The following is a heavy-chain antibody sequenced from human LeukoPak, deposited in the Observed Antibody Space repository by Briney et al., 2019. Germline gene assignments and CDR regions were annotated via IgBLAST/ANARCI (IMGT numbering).Heavy chain of an antibody. CDR3: ARVTFNYFGSGDAFDI. CDR2: ISYDGNNR. Sequence: PGGSLTVSCAAPGFTFSNYWMSWVRQAPGKGLEWVAVISYDGNNRYYADSVKGRFAISRDSSKNTVHLQMSSLRTEDTAVYYCARVTFNYFGSGDAFDIWGQGTMVTVSS. V-gene: IGHV3-30*09. D-gene: IGHD3-10*01. CDR1: GFTFSNYW. J-gene: IGHJ3*02.